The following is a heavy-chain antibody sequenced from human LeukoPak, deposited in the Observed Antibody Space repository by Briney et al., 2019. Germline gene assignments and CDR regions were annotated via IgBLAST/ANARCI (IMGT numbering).Heavy chain of an antibody. V-gene: IGHV6-1*01. D-gene: IGHD6-19*01. CDR1: GDSVSGNIVA. CDR3: ARGSSGSFDY. Sequence: SQTLSLTCAISGDSVSGNIVAWNWIRQSPSRGLEWLGRTNYRSKWYNDYAVSVRGRITINPDTSKNRFSLQLDSVTPEDTAVYYCARGSSGSFDYWGQGTLVTVSS. CDR2: TNYRSKWYN. J-gene: IGHJ4*02.